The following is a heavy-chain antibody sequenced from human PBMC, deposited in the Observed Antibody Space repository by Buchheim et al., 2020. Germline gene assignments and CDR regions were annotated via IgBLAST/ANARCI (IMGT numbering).Heavy chain of an antibody. CDR3: AREDGELYFDY. D-gene: IGHD1-7*01. J-gene: IGHJ4*02. CDR2: ISYDGRSE. V-gene: IGHV3-30*04. Sequence: QAQLVESGGGVVQPGRSLRLSCAASGFTFSSYAMHWVRQAPGKGLEWVAVISYDGRSENYVDSVKGRFTISRDNSENTLYLQMNSLRVEDTAVYYCAREDGELYFDYWGQGTL. CDR1: GFTFSSYA.